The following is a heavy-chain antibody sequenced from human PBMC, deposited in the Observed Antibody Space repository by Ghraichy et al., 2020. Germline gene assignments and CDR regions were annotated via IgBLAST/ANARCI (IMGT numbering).Heavy chain of an antibody. V-gene: IGHV3-48*02. Sequence: GGSLRLSCAASGFTFSSYSMNWVRQAPGKGLEWVSYISSSSSTIYYADSVKGRFTISRDNAKNSLYLQMNSLRDEDTAVYYCARAPRITMIVVANFDYWGQGTLVTVSS. CDR1: GFTFSSYS. D-gene: IGHD3-22*01. CDR3: ARAPRITMIVVANFDY. J-gene: IGHJ4*02. CDR2: ISSSSSTI.